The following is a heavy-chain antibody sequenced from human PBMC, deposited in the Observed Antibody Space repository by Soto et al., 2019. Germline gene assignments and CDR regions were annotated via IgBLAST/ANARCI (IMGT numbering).Heavy chain of an antibody. CDR3: ARTTAFEY. CDR2: IKEDGSEK. CDR1: GFTFSSYW. D-gene: IGHD1-7*01. J-gene: IGHJ4*02. V-gene: IGHV3-7*01. Sequence: EVQLVESGGGLVQPGGSLRLSCPASGFTFSSYWMSWVRQAPGKGLEWVANIKEDGSEKNYVDSLKGRFSISRDNAKNSLYLQMNSLRAEDTAVYYCARTTAFEYWGQGTLVTVSS.